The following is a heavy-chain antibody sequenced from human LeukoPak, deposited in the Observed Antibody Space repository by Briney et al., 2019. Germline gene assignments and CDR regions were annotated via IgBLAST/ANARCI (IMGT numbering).Heavy chain of an antibody. CDR2: IKSKTDGGTT. CDR3: TTDPMIVVVIT. D-gene: IGHD3-22*01. J-gene: IGHJ4*02. CDR1: GFTFSSYS. V-gene: IGHV3-15*01. Sequence: GGSLRLSCAASGFTFSSYSMNWVRQAPGKGLEWVGRIKSKTDGGTTDYAAPVKGRFTISRDDSKNTLYLQMNSLKTEDTAVYYCTTDPMIVVVITWGQGTLVTVSS.